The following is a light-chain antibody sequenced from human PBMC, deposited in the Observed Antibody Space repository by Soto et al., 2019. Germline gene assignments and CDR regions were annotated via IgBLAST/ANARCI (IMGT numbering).Light chain of an antibody. J-gene: IGKJ2*01. CDR2: KAS. Sequence: DIQMTQSPSTLSASVGDRVTITCRASQSISSWLAWYQQKPGKAPTLLIHKASSLESGVPSRFSGGGSGTEFTLTISSLQPDDLGTYYCQQYNSYSYTFGQGTKLEIK. CDR1: QSISSW. V-gene: IGKV1-5*03. CDR3: QQYNSYSYT.